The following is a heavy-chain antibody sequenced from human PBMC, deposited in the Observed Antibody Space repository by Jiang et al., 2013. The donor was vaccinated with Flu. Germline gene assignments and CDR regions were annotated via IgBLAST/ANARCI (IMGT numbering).Heavy chain of an antibody. CDR1: SGYY. Sequence: SGYYWSWIRQPPGKGLEWIGEINHSGSTNYNPSLKSRVTISVDTSKNQFSLKLSSVTAADTAVYYCASSAYSDFWSGFPYYYMDVWGKGTTVTVSS. D-gene: IGHD3-3*01. J-gene: IGHJ6*03. CDR2: INHSGST. V-gene: IGHV4-34*01. CDR3: ASSAYSDFWSGFPYYYMDV.